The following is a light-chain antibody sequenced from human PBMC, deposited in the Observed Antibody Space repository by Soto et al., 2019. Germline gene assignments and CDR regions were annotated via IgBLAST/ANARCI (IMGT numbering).Light chain of an antibody. CDR3: ATWDDILNGWV. Sequence: QSVLTQPPSVSAAPGQKVTISCSGSSSNIGNNYVSWYQQLPGTAPKLLIYDNNKRPSGIPDRFSGSKSGTSASLAISGLQSEDEADYYCATWDDILNGWVFGGGTKLTVL. J-gene: IGLJ3*02. CDR2: DNN. V-gene: IGLV1-51*01. CDR1: SSNIGNNY.